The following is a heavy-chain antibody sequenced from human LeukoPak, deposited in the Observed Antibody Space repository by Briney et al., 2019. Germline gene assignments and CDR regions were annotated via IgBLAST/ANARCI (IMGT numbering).Heavy chain of an antibody. J-gene: IGHJ6*03. CDR3: ARAISGIPAAVSRNNYYYYYYMEV. D-gene: IGHD2-2*01. CDR2: IIPIFGTP. CDR1: GDTFSSYA. V-gene: IGHV1-69*05. Sequence: GASVKVSCTASGDTFSSYAVSWVRQAPGQGLEWMGVIIPIFGTPNYAQKFQGRVTITTDESTRTAYMELSGLRSEDTAVYYCARAISGIPAAVSRNNYYYYYYMEVWGKGTTVTVSS.